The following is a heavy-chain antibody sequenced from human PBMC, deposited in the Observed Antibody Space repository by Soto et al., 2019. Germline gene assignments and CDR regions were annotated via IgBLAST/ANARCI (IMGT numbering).Heavy chain of an antibody. CDR1: GRSFSGYY. CDR3: ARAYGGDVFDY. D-gene: IGHD2-21*01. J-gene: IGHJ4*02. Sequence: QVQLQQWGAGLLKPSETLSLTCAVYGRSFSGYYWSWIRQPPGKGLEWIGEINHSGSTNYNPSLTSRVTISVDTSKNHFSLNLSSLTAADTAVYYCARAYGGDVFDYWGQGTLVTVSS. V-gene: IGHV4-34*01. CDR2: INHSGST.